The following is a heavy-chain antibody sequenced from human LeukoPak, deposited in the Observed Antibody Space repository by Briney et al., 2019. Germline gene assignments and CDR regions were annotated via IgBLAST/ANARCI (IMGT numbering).Heavy chain of an antibody. V-gene: IGHV3-30*18. D-gene: IGHD4-17*01. Sequence: PGGSLRLSCAASGFTFSSYGMHWVRQAPGKGLEWVAVISYDGSNKYYADSVKGRFTISRDNSKNTLYLQMNSLRAEDTAVYYCAKDFGRTTVTTFEGYWGQGTQVTVSS. J-gene: IGHJ4*02. CDR2: ISYDGSNK. CDR3: AKDFGRTTVTTFEGY. CDR1: GFTFSSYG.